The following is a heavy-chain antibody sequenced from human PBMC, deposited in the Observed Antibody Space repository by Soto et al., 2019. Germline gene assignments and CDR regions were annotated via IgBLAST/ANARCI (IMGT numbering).Heavy chain of an antibody. V-gene: IGHV1-69*13. Sequence: SAKVSCKASGGTFSSYAISWVRQAPGQGLEWMGGIIPIFGTANYAQKFQGRVTITADESTSTAYMELSSLRSEDTAVYYCARDRGTMVRGVSYYYYYGMDVWGQGTTVTVSS. J-gene: IGHJ6*02. CDR3: ARDRGTMVRGVSYYYYYGMDV. CDR2: IIPIFGTA. D-gene: IGHD3-10*01. CDR1: GGTFSSYA.